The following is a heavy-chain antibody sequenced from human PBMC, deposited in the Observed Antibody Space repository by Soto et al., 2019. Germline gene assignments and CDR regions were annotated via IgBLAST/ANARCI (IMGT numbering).Heavy chain of an antibody. V-gene: IGHV3-21*01. CDR2: ISSSSSYI. CDR3: AREEVVAARDAFDI. D-gene: IGHD2-15*01. J-gene: IGHJ3*02. CDR1: GFTFSSYS. Sequence: EVQLVESGGGLVKPGGSLRLSCAASGFTFSSYSMNWVRQAPGKGLEWVSSISSSSSYIYYADSVKGRVTISRDNAKNSLYLQMNSLRAEDTAVYYCAREEVVAARDAFDIWGQGTMVTVSS.